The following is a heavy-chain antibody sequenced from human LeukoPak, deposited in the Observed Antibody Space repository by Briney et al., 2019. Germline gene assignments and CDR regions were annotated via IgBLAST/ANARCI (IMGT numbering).Heavy chain of an antibody. J-gene: IGHJ4*02. D-gene: IGHD5-24*01. V-gene: IGHV1-8*01. CDR1: GYTFTSYD. CDR2: MNPNSGNT. CDR3: ARVRDYSRDGYNSEDYYFDY. Sequence: ASVKVSCKASGYTFTSYDINWVRQATGQGLEWMGWMNPNSGNTRYAQKLQGRVTMTRNTSISTAYMELSSLRSEDTAVYYCARVRDYSRDGYNSEDYYFDYWGQGTLVTVSS.